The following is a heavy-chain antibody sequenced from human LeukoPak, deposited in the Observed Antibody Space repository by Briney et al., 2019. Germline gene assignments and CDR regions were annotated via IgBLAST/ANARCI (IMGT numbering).Heavy chain of an antibody. V-gene: IGHV1-18*01. Sequence: ASVKVSCKASGYTFTSYGISWVRQAPGQGLEWMGWISAYNGNTNYAQKLQGRVTMTTDTSTSTAYMELRSLRSDDTAVYYCARGYYYDSSGYYPNWFDPWGQGTLVTVSS. J-gene: IGHJ5*02. CDR2: ISAYNGNT. CDR3: ARGYYYDSSGYYPNWFDP. D-gene: IGHD3-22*01. CDR1: GYTFTSYG.